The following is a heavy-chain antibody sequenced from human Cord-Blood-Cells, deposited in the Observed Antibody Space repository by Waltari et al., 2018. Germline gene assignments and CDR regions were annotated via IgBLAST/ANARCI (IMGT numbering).Heavy chain of an antibody. D-gene: IGHD3-9*01. Sequence: QLQLQESGPGLVKPSETLSLTCTVSGGSISSSSYYWGWIRQPPGKGLEWIGSIYYSGSTSYNPHLKSRVPISVDTSKNQFSLKLSSVTAADTAVYYCARQGLYYDILTGYYPFDYWGQGTLVTVSS. CDR3: ARQGLYYDILTGYYPFDY. J-gene: IGHJ4*02. CDR2: IYYSGST. V-gene: IGHV4-39*01. CDR1: GGSISSSSYY.